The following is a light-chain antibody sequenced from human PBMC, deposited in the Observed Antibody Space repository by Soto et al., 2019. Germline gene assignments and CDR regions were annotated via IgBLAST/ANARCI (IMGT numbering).Light chain of an antibody. Sequence: QSALTQPASVSGSPGQSITIFCTGSSSDVGGYNFVSWYQQHPGKAPKLMIYEVSKRPSGVSNRFSGSKSGNTASLTISGLQAEDEAAYYCTSYSTSNSYVFGAGTKVTVL. CDR2: EVS. CDR1: SSDVGGYNF. CDR3: TSYSTSNSYV. J-gene: IGLJ1*01. V-gene: IGLV2-14*01.